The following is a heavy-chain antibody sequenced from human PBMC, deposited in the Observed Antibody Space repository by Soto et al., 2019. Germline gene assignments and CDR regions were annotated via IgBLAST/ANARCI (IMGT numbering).Heavy chain of an antibody. CDR3: ARWGTPIEY. CDR2: ISAYNGNT. Sequence: QVQLVQSGAEVKKPGASVKDSCKASGYTFTNFGISWVRQAPGQGLEWMGWISAYNGNTNYAQKFQGRVTMTTDTSTSAAYMEVRSLRFDVTAVYYCARWGTPIEYWSQGNLVNVSS. CDR1: GYTFTNFG. J-gene: IGHJ4*02. D-gene: IGHD3-16*01. V-gene: IGHV1-18*01.